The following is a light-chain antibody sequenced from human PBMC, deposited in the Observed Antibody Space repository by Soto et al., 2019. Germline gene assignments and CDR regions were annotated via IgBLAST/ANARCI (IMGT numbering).Light chain of an antibody. CDR2: DAS. V-gene: IGKV3-15*01. CDR1: QNVYNN. J-gene: IGKJ4*01. CDR3: QQCRNWPLT. Sequence: EIVMTQSPATLSVSPGEEATHSCKASQNVYNNLAWYQQGPGQPPRLLIYDASTRATGISARFSGSGYGTEFTLTISSLQSEDFAVYFCQQCRNWPLTFGGGTKV.